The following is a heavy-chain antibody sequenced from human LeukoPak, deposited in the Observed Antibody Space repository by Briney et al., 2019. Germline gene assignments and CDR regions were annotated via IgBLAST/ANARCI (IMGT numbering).Heavy chain of an antibody. CDR1: GFNVSSNY. Sequence: PGGSLRLSCAVSGFNVSSNYLNWVRQAPGKGPEWVSVIYSGGSTYYADSVKGRFTISRDNSKNTLYLQMNSLRAEDTAVYYCTKGTTVAHYYFDYWGQGTLVTVSS. CDR3: TKGTTVAHYYFDY. V-gene: IGHV3-66*01. CDR2: IYSGGST. J-gene: IGHJ4*02. D-gene: IGHD4-23*01.